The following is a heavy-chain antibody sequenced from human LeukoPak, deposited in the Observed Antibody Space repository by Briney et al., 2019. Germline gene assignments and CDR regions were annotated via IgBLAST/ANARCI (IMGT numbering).Heavy chain of an antibody. Sequence: GGSLRLSCAASGFTFSNYAMSWVRQAPGKGLEWVSVISGSGGSTYYADSVKGRFTISRDDSKNTLYLQMNSLRAEDTAIYYCAKDIGGSGAYWGQGTLVTVSS. CDR1: GFTFSNYA. D-gene: IGHD3-16*01. J-gene: IGHJ4*02. V-gene: IGHV3-23*01. CDR3: AKDIGGSGAY. CDR2: ISGSGGST.